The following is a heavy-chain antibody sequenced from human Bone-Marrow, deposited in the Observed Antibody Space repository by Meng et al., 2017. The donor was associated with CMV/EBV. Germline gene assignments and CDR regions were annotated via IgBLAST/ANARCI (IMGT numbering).Heavy chain of an antibody. V-gene: IGHV3-23*03. CDR2: IYGGGSST. CDR1: GFTFSSYA. Sequence: GGSLRLSCAASGFTFSSYAMSWVRQAPGKGLEWVSVIYGGGSSTYYADSVKGRFTISRDNSKNTLYLQMNSLGAEDTAVYYCAKAITVTIRAFDYWGQGELVTVSS. D-gene: IGHD4-17*01. J-gene: IGHJ4*02. CDR3: AKAITVTIRAFDY.